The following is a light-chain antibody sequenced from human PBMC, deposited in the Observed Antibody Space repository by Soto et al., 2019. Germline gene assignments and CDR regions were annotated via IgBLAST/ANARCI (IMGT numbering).Light chain of an antibody. V-gene: IGLV1-47*01. Sequence: QAVVTQPPSASGTPGQRVTISCSESSSSIGSNYIYWYQQLPGTAPKLLIYRDSQRPSGVPDRFSGSKSGTSASLAISGLRSEDEADYYCAAWDDSLRGWVFGGGTKVPVL. J-gene: IGLJ3*02. CDR1: SSSIGSNY. CDR3: AAWDDSLRGWV. CDR2: RDS.